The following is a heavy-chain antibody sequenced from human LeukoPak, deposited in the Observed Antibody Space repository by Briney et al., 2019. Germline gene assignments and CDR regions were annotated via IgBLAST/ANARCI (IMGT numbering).Heavy chain of an antibody. CDR2: ISYDGSNK. CDR1: GFTFSSYG. CDR3: AKDKRWLMLDY. Sequence: GGSLRLSCAASGFTFSSYGMHWVRQAPGKGLEWVAVISYDGSNKYYADSVKGRFTISRDNSKNTLYLQMNSLRAEDTAVYYCAKDKRWLMLDYWGQGTLVTVS. J-gene: IGHJ4*02. D-gene: IGHD6-19*01. V-gene: IGHV3-30*18.